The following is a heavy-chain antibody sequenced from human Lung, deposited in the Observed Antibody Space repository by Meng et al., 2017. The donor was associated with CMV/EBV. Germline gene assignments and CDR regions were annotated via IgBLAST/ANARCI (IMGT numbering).Heavy chain of an antibody. J-gene: IGHJ4*02. D-gene: IGHD1-14*01. V-gene: IGHV7-4-1*02. CDR3: ARDDNGAPDY. CDR2: MNTKTGNP. Sequence: QVEMVQTGSELKKPGASVKVSCKASGYTFTRHAINWVRQAPGQGLEWMGWMNTKTGNPTYAQGFTGRFVFSLDTSVSTAYLQISSLKAEDTAMYYCARDDNGAPDYWGQGTLVTVSS. CDR1: GYTFTRHA.